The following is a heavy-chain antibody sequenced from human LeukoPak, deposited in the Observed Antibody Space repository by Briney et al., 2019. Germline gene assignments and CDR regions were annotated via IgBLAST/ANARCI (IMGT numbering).Heavy chain of an antibody. CDR3: SRGLDSRKLGY. Sequence: SETLSLTCTVSGASFSSGDQYWNWIRQRPGEGLEWIGSIHPSGALYNNPSLESRVTISVDTSKNQFSLNLNSVTAADTAVYFCSRGLDSRKLGYWGQGTLVTVSS. J-gene: IGHJ4*02. CDR2: IHPSGAL. V-gene: IGHV4-31*03. D-gene: IGHD3-22*01. CDR1: GASFSSGDQY.